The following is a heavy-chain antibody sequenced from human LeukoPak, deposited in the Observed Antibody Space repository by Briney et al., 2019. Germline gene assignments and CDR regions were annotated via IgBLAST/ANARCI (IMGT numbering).Heavy chain of an antibody. J-gene: IGHJ4*02. CDR2: IRSDSSYK. V-gene: IGHV3-30*02. D-gene: IGHD3-10*01. CDR1: GFTFSSYG. CDR3: ARDRGVSGNYYDY. Sequence: GGSLRLSCVASGFTFSSYGMHWVRQAPGKGLEWVTFIRSDSSYKYYADSVKGRFTTSRDNSKSTLDLQMNSLRPEDTALYYCARDRGVSGNYYDYWGQGTLVTVSS.